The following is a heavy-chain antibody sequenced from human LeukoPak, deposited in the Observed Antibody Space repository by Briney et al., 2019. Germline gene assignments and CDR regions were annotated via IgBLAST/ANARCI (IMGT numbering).Heavy chain of an antibody. J-gene: IGHJ4*02. V-gene: IGHV3-48*03. Sequence: GGSLRLSCAASGFTFDDYAMHWVRQAPGKGLEWVSYISSSGSTTYYADSVKGRFTFSRDNAKNSLYLQMNSLRAEDTAVYYCARGQWLVRGVYFDYWGQGTLVTVSS. CDR1: GFTFDDYA. D-gene: IGHD6-19*01. CDR3: ARGQWLVRGVYFDY. CDR2: ISSSGSTT.